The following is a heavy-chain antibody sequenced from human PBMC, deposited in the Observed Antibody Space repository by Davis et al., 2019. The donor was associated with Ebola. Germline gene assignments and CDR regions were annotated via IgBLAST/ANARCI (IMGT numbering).Heavy chain of an antibody. CDR3: ARRYDYYYYGMDV. CDR2: IYYSGST. V-gene: IGHV4-59*01. D-gene: IGHD1-1*01. Sequence: MPSETLSLTCTVSGGSISSYYWSWIRQPPGKGLEWIGYIYYSGSTNYNPSLKSRVTISVDTSKNQFSLKLSSVTAADTAVYYCARRYDYYYYGMDVWGQGTTVTVSS. CDR1: GGSISSYY. J-gene: IGHJ6*02.